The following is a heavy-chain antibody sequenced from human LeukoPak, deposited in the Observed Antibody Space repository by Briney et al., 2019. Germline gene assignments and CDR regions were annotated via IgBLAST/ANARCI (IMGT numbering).Heavy chain of an antibody. J-gene: IGHJ4*02. CDR3: ARDQLYCGGPTCYRTGDDS. D-gene: IGHD2-2*02. CDR2: ISSSSSDI. Sequence: GGSLRLSCAASGFSFSSYSMNWVRQAPGKGLEWVSSISSSSSDIFHADSVKGRFTISRDNAKNSLYLQMNSLRAEDTAVYYCARDQLYCGGPTCYRTGDDSWGQGTLVTVS. CDR1: GFSFSSYS. V-gene: IGHV3-21*06.